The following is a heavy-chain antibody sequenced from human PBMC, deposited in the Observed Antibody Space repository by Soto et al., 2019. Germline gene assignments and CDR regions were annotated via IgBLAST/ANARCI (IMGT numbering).Heavy chain of an antibody. V-gene: IGHV1-69*12. J-gene: IGHJ5*02. D-gene: IGHD2-15*01. CDR2: IIPIFGTA. CDR1: GGTFSSYA. Sequence: QVQLVQSGAEVKKPGSSVKVSCKASGGTFSSYAISWVRQAPGQGLEWMGGIIPIFGTANYAQKFQGRVTITADESTSTAYMELSSRRSEDTAVYYCASLSPYRGVVVVAATHWFDPWGQGTLVTVSS. CDR3: ASLSPYRGVVVVAATHWFDP.